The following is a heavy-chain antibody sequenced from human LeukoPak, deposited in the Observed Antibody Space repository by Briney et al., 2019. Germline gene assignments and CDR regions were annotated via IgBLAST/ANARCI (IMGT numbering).Heavy chain of an antibody. CDR1: CGSLSSYY. CDR3: ARVPYMDV. V-gene: IGHV4-59*01. CDR2: IYYSGST. Sequence: SETLSLTCTVSCGSLSSYYWSWIRQPPREGLEWIGYIYYSGSTNYNPSLKSRVTISVDTSKNQFSLKLSSVTAADTAVYYCARVPYMDVWGKGTTVTVSS. J-gene: IGHJ6*03.